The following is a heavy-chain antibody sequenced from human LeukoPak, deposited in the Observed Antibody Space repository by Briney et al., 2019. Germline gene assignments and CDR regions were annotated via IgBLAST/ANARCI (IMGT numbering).Heavy chain of an antibody. J-gene: IGHJ4*02. D-gene: IGHD4-23*01. CDR1: GFTFSSYS. Sequence: GGSLRLSCAASGFTFSSYSMNWVRQAPGKGLEWVSAISGSGDNTYYADSVKGRFTISRDNSKNTLYLQMNSLRAEDTAIYYCAKGWVGTLDYWGQGTLVTVSS. CDR2: ISGSGDNT. V-gene: IGHV3-23*01. CDR3: AKGWVGTLDY.